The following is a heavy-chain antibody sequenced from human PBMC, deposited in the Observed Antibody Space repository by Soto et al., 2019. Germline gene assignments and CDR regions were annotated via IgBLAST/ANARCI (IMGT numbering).Heavy chain of an antibody. V-gene: IGHV3-53*01. CDR1: GFTVSSNY. Sequence: GGSLRLSCAASGFTVSSNYMSWVRQAPGKGLEWVSVIYSGGSTYYADSVKGRFTISRDNSKNTLYLQMNSLRAEDTAVYFCAKEQTTGAHYALDYWSQGTLVTVSS. J-gene: IGHJ4*02. D-gene: IGHD2-8*02. CDR2: IYSGGST. CDR3: AKEQTTGAHYALDY.